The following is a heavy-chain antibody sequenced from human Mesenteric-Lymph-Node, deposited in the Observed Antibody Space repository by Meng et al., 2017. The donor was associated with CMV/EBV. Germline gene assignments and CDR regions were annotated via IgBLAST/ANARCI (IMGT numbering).Heavy chain of an antibody. Sequence: GGSLRLSCAASGFTFSSYGMHWVRQAPGKGLEWVAFIRYDGSNKYYADSVKGRFTISRDNSKNTLYLQMNSLRAEDTAVYYCAKDSQQDCGGDCPLSLWGQGTLVTVSS. CDR3: AKDSQQDCGGDCPLSL. CDR1: GFTFSSYG. V-gene: IGHV3-30*02. CDR2: IRYDGSNK. J-gene: IGHJ4*02. D-gene: IGHD2-21*01.